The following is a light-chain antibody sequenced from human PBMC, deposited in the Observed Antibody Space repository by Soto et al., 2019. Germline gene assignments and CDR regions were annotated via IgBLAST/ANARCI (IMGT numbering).Light chain of an antibody. Sequence: EVVMTQSPATLSVSPGEIATLSCRASQSVRSDYLAWYQQKPGQAPRINIYGASTRATGIPDRFTGSGSGTDCTLTISSLEPEDFAVYYCQQRSNWPITFGQGTRLEIK. CDR2: GAS. J-gene: IGKJ5*01. CDR3: QQRSNWPIT. CDR1: QSVRSDY. V-gene: IGKV3D-20*02.